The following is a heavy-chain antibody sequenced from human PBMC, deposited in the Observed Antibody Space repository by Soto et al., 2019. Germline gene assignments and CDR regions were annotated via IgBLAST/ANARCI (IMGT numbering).Heavy chain of an antibody. V-gene: IGHV4-4*07. CDR3: AKSIAARPPDYYYYYGMDV. CDR2: IYTSGST. Sequence: KTSETLSLTCTVSGGSISSYYWSWIRQPAGKGLEWIGRIYTSGSTNYNPSLKSRVTMSVDTSKNQFSLKLSSVTAADTAVYYCAKSIAARPPDYYYYYGMDVWGQGTTATVSS. CDR1: GGSISSYY. J-gene: IGHJ6*02. D-gene: IGHD6-6*01.